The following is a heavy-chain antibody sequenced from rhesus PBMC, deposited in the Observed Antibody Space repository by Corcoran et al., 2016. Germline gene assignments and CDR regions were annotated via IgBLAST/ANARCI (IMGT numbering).Heavy chain of an antibody. Sequence: EVQLLESGRGLVQPGGSLRLSCEGSGFTFNMYGLPWVRQAPGKGLEWVAVISSDGSTKYLAESVKDRFTISRDNSNNMVYLQMNNLKLEDTAVYYCTRFDYWGQGVVVTVSS. CDR3: TRFDY. CDR2: ISSDGSTK. V-gene: IGHV3-54*02. J-gene: IGHJ4*01. CDR1: GFTFNMYG.